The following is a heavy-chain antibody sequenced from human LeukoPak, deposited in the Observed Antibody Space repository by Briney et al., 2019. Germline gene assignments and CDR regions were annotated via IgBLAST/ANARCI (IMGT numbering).Heavy chain of an antibody. D-gene: IGHD5-18*01. V-gene: IGHV3-74*01. CDR1: GFTFSSYW. J-gene: IGHJ4*02. CDR2: INSDGSST. Sequence: TGGSLRLSCAVSGFTFSSYWMHWVRQAPGKGLVWVSRINSDGSSTSYADSVKGRFTISRDNAKNTLYLQMNSLRAEGTAVYYCARGYSYGYRIDYWGQGTLVTVSS. CDR3: ARGYSYGYRIDY.